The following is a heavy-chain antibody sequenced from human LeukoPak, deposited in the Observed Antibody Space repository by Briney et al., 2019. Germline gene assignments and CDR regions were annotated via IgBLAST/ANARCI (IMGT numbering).Heavy chain of an antibody. J-gene: IGHJ6*02. CDR3: ARTIPYVKGMDV. Sequence: PGGSLRLSCAASGFTFSSYGMHWVRQAPGKGLEWVANIKQDGSEKYYVDSVKGRFTISRDNAKNSLYLQMNSLRAEDTAVYYCARTIPYVKGMDVWGQGTTVTVSS. CDR1: GFTFSSYG. CDR2: IKQDGSEK. D-gene: IGHD2-21*01. V-gene: IGHV3-7*01.